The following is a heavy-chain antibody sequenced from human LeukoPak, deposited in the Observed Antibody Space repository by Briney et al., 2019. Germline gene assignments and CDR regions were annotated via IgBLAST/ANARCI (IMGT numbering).Heavy chain of an antibody. V-gene: IGHV1-46*01. CDR2: INPSGGST. D-gene: IGHD3-22*01. CDR3: ARGGYYDSSGSDY. CDR1: GYIFPDYY. J-gene: IGHJ4*02. Sequence: GASVKVSCKGSGYIFPDYYIYWVRQVPGQGLEWMGIINPSGGSTSYAQKFQGRVTMTRDTSTSTVYMELSSLRSEDTAVYYCARGGYYDSSGSDYWGQGTLVTVSS.